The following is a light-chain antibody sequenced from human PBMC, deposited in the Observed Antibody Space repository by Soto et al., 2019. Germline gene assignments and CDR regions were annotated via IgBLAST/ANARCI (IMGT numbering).Light chain of an antibody. CDR2: DAS. CDR3: QQFNSYSLT. Sequence: AIQLTQSPSSLSASVGDRVTITCRASQGISSALAWYQQKPGKAPKLLIYDASSLGSGVPSRFSGSGSGTDFTLTISSLQPDEFANYYCQQFNSYSLTFGGGTKVEIK. J-gene: IGKJ4*01. CDR1: QGISSA. V-gene: IGKV1-13*02.